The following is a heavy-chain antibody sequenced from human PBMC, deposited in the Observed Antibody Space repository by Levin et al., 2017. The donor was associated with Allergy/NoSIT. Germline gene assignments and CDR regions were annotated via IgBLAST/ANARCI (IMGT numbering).Heavy chain of an antibody. J-gene: IGHJ4*02. Sequence: GGSLRLSCAASGFIFSTYDMSWVRQAPGKGLEWVSTISGSGGSTSYADSVKGRFTVSRDNSRSTMYLQMNSLRAEDTAVYYCAYRTGFDYWGQGTLVSVSS. D-gene: IGHD1-14*01. CDR2: ISGSGGST. CDR3: AYRTGFDY. V-gene: IGHV3-23*01. CDR1: GFIFSTYD.